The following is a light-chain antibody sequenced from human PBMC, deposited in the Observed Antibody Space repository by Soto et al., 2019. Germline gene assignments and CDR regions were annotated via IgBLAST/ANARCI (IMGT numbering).Light chain of an antibody. CDR1: HGISNY. Sequence: DIQMTQSPSPLSASVGDRVTITSLSSHGISNYLSWYQQKPGKVPKLLIYAPSPLQSGVPPRFSGSGPGTAFTLPISSLQPEDVATDYWQKYHRAPYTFGEGTKLEIK. V-gene: IGKV1-27*01. CDR2: APS. J-gene: IGKJ2*01. CDR3: QKYHRAPYT.